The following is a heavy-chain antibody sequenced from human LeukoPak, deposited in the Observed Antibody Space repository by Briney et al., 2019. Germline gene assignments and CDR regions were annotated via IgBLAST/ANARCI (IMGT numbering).Heavy chain of an antibody. J-gene: IGHJ3*02. CDR1: GFTFSTYT. Sequence: GGSLRLSCAASGFTFSTYTMNWVRQAPGRGLEWVANIDQSGGRNNYVDSVKGRFTISRDNAKNSLFLEVSSLRADDTAVYFCARDVEGGTFDIWGQGTTVTVSS. D-gene: IGHD3-16*01. V-gene: IGHV3-7*05. CDR3: ARDVEGGTFDI. CDR2: IDQSGGRN.